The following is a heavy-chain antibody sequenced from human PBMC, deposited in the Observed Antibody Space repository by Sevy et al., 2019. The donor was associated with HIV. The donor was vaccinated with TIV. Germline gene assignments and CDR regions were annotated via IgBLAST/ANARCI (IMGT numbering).Heavy chain of an antibody. V-gene: IGHV3-15*01. J-gene: IGHJ4*02. CDR2: IKSKTDGGTT. CDR3: TTDLPTAVTIFGVVIPDY. CDR1: GFTFSNAW. D-gene: IGHD3-3*01. Sequence: GEPLKISCAASGFTFSNAWMSWVRQAPGKRLKWVGRIKSKTDGGTTDYAAPVKGRFTISRDDSKNTLYLQMNSLKTEDTAVYYCTTDLPTAVTIFGVVIPDYWGQGTLVTVSS.